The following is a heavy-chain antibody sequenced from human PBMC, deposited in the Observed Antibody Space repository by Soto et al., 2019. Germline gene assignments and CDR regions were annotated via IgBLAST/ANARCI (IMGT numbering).Heavy chain of an antibody. CDR1: GYTFTSSY. Sequence: ASVQVSCKASGYTFTSSYMHWVRQAPGQGLEWMGIINPSGGSTSYAQKFQGRVTMTRDTSTSTVYMELSSLRSEDTAVYYCALQIIYDFCTGSARDYWGQGTLVTVSS. V-gene: IGHV1-46*01. CDR2: INPSGGST. J-gene: IGHJ4*02. D-gene: IGHD3-3*01. CDR3: ALQIIYDFCTGSARDY.